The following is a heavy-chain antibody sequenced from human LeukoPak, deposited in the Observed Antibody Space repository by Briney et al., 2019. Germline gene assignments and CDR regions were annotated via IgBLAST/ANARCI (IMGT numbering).Heavy chain of an antibody. CDR2: INQGGSRL. D-gene: IGHD3-3*01. V-gene: IGHV3-7*01. CDR1: GFTFGRYW. CDR3: ARLKDDVTRLDY. J-gene: IGHJ4*02. Sequence: GGSLRLSCAGSGFTFGRYWMSWVRQAPGKGLEWVASINQGGSRLHYLDSVTGRFIISRDDAQNSLFLQMTRLRVDDTAVYYCARLKDDVTRLDYWGQGTLVSVSS.